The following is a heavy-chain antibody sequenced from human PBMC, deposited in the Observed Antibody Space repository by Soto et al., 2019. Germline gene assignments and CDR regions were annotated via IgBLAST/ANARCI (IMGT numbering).Heavy chain of an antibody. CDR3: ARSYGSGYRAFDY. V-gene: IGHV1-69*02. Sequence: QVQLVQSGAEVRKPGSSVKVSCKASGDTFSFYSINWVRQAPGLGLEWMGRINPILSMSNYAQRFQGRVTXTXEXSTSTAYMELSGLRSEDTAIYYCARSYGSGYRAFDYWGQGALVTVSS. CDR1: GDTFSFYS. J-gene: IGHJ4*02. CDR2: INPILSMS. D-gene: IGHD3-10*01.